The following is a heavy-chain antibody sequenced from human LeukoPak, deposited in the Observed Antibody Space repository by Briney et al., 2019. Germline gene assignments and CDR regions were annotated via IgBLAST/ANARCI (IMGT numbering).Heavy chain of an antibody. CDR2: IWYDGSNK. J-gene: IGHJ4*02. CDR3: ARDRRWDQLLLY. D-gene: IGHD2-2*01. CDR1: GFTFSSYG. V-gene: IGHV3-33*01. Sequence: GRSLRLSCAASGFTFSSYGMHWVRQAPGKGLEWVAVIWYDGSNKYYADSVKGRFTISRDDSKNTLYLQMNSLRAEDTAVYYCARDRRWDQLLLYWGQGTLVTVSS.